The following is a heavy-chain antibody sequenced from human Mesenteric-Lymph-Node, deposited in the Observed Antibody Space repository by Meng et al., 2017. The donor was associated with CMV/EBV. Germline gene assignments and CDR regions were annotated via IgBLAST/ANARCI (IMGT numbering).Heavy chain of an antibody. J-gene: IGHJ5*02. D-gene: IGHD3-10*01. V-gene: IGHV5-51*01. CDR1: GYDFTNYW. CDR3: ARSPSMIREPKFDP. CDR2: IYPRDSDT. Sequence: GESLKISCNASGYDFTNYWIGWVRQMPGKGLEWVGVIYPRDSDTRYSPSFQGQVTISADKSISTAYLQWSSLQASDTAIYYCARSPSMIREPKFDPWGQGTLVTVSS.